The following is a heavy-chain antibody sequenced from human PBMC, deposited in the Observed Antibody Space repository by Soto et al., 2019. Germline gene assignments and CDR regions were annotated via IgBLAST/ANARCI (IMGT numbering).Heavy chain of an antibody. CDR3: ASLRDGRYCSGGSCYRNFDY. D-gene: IGHD2-15*01. CDR2: IYYSGST. J-gene: IGHJ4*02. CDR1: GGSISSGGYY. Sequence: QVQLQESGPGLVKPSQTLSLTCTVSGGSISSGGYYWSWIRQHPGKGLEWIGYIYYSGSTYYNPSLECRVTISVDTFKHQFALKLSSVTAADTAVYYCASLRDGRYCSGGSCYRNFDYWGQGTLVTVSS. V-gene: IGHV4-31*03.